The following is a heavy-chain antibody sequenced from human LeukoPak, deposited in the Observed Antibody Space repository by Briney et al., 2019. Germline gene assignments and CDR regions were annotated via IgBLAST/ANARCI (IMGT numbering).Heavy chain of an antibody. CDR1: GFTFSSYG. V-gene: IGHV3-30*02. J-gene: IGHJ4*02. D-gene: IGHD3-10*01. CDR2: IRYDGSNK. Sequence: PGGSLRLSCAASGFTFSSYGMHWVRQAPGKGLEWVAFIRYDGSNKYYADSVKGRFTISRDNSKNTLYLQMNSLRAEDTAVYYCARFGELSPYFDYWGQGTLVTVSS. CDR3: ARFGELSPYFDY.